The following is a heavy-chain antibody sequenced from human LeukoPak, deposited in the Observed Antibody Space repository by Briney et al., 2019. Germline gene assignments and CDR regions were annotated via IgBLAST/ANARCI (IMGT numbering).Heavy chain of an antibody. V-gene: IGHV3-30*02. CDR2: IRYDGSNQ. D-gene: IGHD1-26*01. CDR1: GFTFSNYV. Sequence: PGGSLRLSCAASGFTFSNYVMHWVRQAPGRGLEWVAFIRYDGSNQYYADSVKGRFTISRDNSKNTLYLQMNSQRAEDTAVYYCAKERSGCFDYWGQGTLVTVSS. CDR3: AKERSGCFDY. J-gene: IGHJ4*02.